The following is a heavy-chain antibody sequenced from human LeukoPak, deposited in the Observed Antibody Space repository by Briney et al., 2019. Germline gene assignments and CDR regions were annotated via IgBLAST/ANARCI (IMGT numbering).Heavy chain of an antibody. CDR3: TRHPSGSSWYDY. CDR2: IDPSDSYT. D-gene: IGHD6-13*01. CDR1: GYRFTSYW. J-gene: IGHJ4*02. Sequence: GESLKISCRGSGYRFTSYWIGWVRQMPGKGLEWMGRIDPSDSYTNYSPSFQGHVTISADKSISTAYLQWSSLKASDAAMYYCTRHPSGSSWYDYWGQGTPVPVSS. V-gene: IGHV5-10-1*01.